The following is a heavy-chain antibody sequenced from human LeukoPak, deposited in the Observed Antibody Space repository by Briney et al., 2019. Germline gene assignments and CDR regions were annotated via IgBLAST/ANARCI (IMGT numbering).Heavy chain of an antibody. D-gene: IGHD6-19*01. V-gene: IGHV3-48*03. Sequence: GGSLRLSCAASGFRFSSYEMIWVRQAPGKGLEWVSYIPSGDSGIYYADSVKGRFTISRDNAKNSLYLQMNSLRAEDTALYYCARELLEVAGPAAFDFWGQGTLVTVSS. CDR2: IPSGDSGI. CDR1: GFRFSSYE. CDR3: ARELLEVAGPAAFDF. J-gene: IGHJ3*01.